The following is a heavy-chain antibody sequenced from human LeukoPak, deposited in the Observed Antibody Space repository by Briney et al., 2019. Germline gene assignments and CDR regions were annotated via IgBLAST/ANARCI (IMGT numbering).Heavy chain of an antibody. CDR2: IYPGDSDT. Sequence: GESLKISCQGSGYSFTSYWIGWVRQMPGKGLEWMGIIYPGDSDTRYSPSFQGQVTISADKSISTAYLQWSSLKASDTAMYYCARGNYDILTGPGDYFDYWGQGTLVTVSS. V-gene: IGHV5-51*01. D-gene: IGHD3-9*01. CDR3: ARGNYDILTGPGDYFDY. CDR1: GYSFTSYW. J-gene: IGHJ4*02.